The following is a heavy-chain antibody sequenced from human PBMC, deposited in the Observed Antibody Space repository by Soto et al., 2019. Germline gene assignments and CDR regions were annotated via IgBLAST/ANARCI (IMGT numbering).Heavy chain of an antibody. D-gene: IGHD3-22*01. CDR2: ISYDGSNK. Sequence: HPGGSLRLSCAASGFTFSSYAMHWVRQAPGKGLEWVAVISYDGSNKYYADSVKGRFTISRDNSKNTLYLQMNSLRAEDTAVYYCARSPGKYYYDSSGYLPYYFDYWGQGTLVTVSS. CDR3: ARSPGKYYYDSSGYLPYYFDY. J-gene: IGHJ4*02. V-gene: IGHV3-30-3*01. CDR1: GFTFSSYA.